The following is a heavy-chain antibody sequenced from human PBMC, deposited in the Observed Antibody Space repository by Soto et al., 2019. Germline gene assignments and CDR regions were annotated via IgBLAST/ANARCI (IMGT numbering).Heavy chain of an antibody. CDR3: ARDPRRGSPSLHMDV. CDR1: GFTFSSYS. V-gene: IGHV3-21*01. CDR2: ISSSSSYI. Sequence: GGSLRLSCAASGFTFSSYSMNCVRQSPGKGLEWVSSISSSSSYIYYADSVKGRFTISRDNAKNSLYLQMNSLRAEDTAVYYCARDPRRGSPSLHMDVWGQGTTVTVSS. J-gene: IGHJ6*02. D-gene: IGHD2-15*01.